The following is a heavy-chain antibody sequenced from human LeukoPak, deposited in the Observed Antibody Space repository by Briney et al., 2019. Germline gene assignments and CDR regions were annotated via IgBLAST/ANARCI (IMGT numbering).Heavy chain of an antibody. J-gene: IGHJ4*02. CDR2: IRYDGSNK. CDR1: GFTFSSYG. V-gene: IGHV3-30*02. D-gene: IGHD1-1*01. CDR3: AKGIQKLPNGYFDY. Sequence: GGSLRLSCAASGFTFSSYGMHWVRQAPGKGLEWVAFIRYDGSNKYYADSVKGRFTISRDNSKNTLYLQMNSLRAEDTAVYYCAKGIQKLPNGYFDYWGQGTLVTVSS.